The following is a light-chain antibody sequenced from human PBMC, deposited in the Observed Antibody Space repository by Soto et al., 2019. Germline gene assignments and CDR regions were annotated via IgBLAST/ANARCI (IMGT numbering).Light chain of an antibody. V-gene: IGKV3-20*01. J-gene: IGKJ1*01. CDR3: QQYGSSPT. CDR1: QSVSSSY. CDR2: GAS. Sequence: EIVLTQSPGTLSLSPGERATLSCRASQSVSSSYLAWYQQKPGQAPRLLIYGASSRATGIPDRFSGSGSGTDFTLTISRLEPEDCAVYYCQQYGSSPTCGQGTYVESK.